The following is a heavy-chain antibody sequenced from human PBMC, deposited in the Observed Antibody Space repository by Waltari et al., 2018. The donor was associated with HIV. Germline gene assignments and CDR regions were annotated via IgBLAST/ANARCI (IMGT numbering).Heavy chain of an antibody. D-gene: IGHD4-17*01. CDR2: IIPMFATA. Sequence: QVQLVQSGAAVKKPGSSVKVSCKASGGSFSGYGISWVRQAPGQGLEWMGEIIPMFATADFTQRFQGRGTITADESTGSAYMELTGLLPEDTAVYYCATGSYGDYGGFDFWGQGTLVTVSS. CDR3: ATGSYGDYGGFDF. CDR1: GGSFSGYG. V-gene: IGHV1-69*13. J-gene: IGHJ4*02.